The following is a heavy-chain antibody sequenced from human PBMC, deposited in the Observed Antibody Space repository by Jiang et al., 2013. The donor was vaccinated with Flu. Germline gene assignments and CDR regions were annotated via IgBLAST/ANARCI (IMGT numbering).Heavy chain of an antibody. CDR1: GYTFIRNY. CDR3: ARHPSSSWYGLGWFDP. CDR2: INPSGGST. J-gene: IGHJ5*02. D-gene: IGHD6-13*01. V-gene: IGHV1-46*01. Sequence: GAEVKKPGASVKVSCKASGYTFIRNYIHWVRQAPGQGLEWLGVINPSGGSTNYAQKFQGRVTMTRDTSVSTSYMELSGLRSDDTAVYYCARHPSSSWYGLGWFDPWGQGTLVTVSS.